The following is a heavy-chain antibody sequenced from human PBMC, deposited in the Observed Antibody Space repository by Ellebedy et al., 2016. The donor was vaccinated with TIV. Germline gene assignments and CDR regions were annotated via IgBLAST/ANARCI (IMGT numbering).Heavy chain of an antibody. CDR3: FRERRHSSSSML. V-gene: IGHV3-49*03. CDR1: GFTFGDYG. CDR2: IRNKAYGGTT. J-gene: IGHJ4*02. D-gene: IGHD6-6*01. Sequence: GESLKISCTASGFTFGDYGMSWFRQAPGKGLEWLGFIRNKAYGGTTEYATSVKSRFTISRDDSKSIAYLQMNSLKTEDTAVYYCFRERRHSSSSMLWGQGTLVTVSS.